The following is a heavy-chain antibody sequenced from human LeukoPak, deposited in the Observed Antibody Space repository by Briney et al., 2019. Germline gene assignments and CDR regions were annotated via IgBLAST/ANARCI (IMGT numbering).Heavy chain of an antibody. D-gene: IGHD3-22*01. Sequence: ASVKVSCKASGGTFSSYAISWVRQAPGQGLEWMGGIIPIFGTANYAQKFQGRVTITADESTSTAYMELSSLRSEDTAVYYCARGSRGYYYDRGAFDIWGQGTMVTVSS. J-gene: IGHJ3*02. V-gene: IGHV1-69*13. CDR2: IIPIFGTA. CDR3: ARGSRGYYYDRGAFDI. CDR1: GGTFSSYA.